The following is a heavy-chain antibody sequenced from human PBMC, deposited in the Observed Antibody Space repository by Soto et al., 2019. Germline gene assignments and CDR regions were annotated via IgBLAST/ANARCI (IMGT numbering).Heavy chain of an antibody. V-gene: IGHV3-21*01. D-gene: IGHD3-22*01. CDR1: GFTFSSYS. J-gene: IGHJ3*02. Sequence: EVQLVESGGGLVKPGGSLRLSCAASGFTFSSYSMNWVRQAPGKGLEWVSSISSSSSYIYYADSVKGRFTISRDNAKNSLYLQMNSLSAEDTAVYYCAKPLGVVVAADAFDIWGQGTMVTVSS. CDR2: ISSSSSYI. CDR3: AKPLGVVVAADAFDI.